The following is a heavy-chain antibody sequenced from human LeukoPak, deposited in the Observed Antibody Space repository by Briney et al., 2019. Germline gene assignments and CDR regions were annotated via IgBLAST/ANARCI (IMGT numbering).Heavy chain of an antibody. D-gene: IGHD6-13*01. CDR3: ARGPLIAAAGTW. V-gene: IGHV3-7*03. CDR2: IKHDESEK. J-gene: IGHJ4*02. Sequence: PGGSLRLSCAASGFSFNSDWMDWVRQAPGKGLEWVANIKHDESEKNYLDSVRGRFTISRDNAKNSLFLQMNSLRAEDTAVYYCARGPLIAAAGTWWGQGTLVTVSS. CDR1: GFSFNSDW.